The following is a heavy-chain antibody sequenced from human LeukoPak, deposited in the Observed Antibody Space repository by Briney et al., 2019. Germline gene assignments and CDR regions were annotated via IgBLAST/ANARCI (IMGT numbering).Heavy chain of an antibody. J-gene: IGHJ4*02. V-gene: IGHV1-18*01. Sequence: GPVKVSCQASDYTFPSYGISWVRQAPGQGLEWMGWISAYNGNTNYAQKLQGRVTMTTDTSTSTAYMDLRSLRSDDTAVYYCARDSTFDYWGQGTLVTVSS. CDR3: ARDSTFDY. CDR1: DYTFPSYG. CDR2: ISAYNGNT.